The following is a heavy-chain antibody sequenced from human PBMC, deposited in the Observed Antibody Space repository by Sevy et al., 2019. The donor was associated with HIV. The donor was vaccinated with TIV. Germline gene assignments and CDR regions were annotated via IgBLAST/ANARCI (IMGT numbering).Heavy chain of an antibody. V-gene: IGHV1-3*01. D-gene: IGHD3-10*01. CDR3: AREKRSYYGSGSYPIPTLYMDV. Sequence: ASVKVSCKASGYTFTSYAMHWVRQAPGQRLEWMGWINAGNGNTKYSQKFQGRVTITRDTSASTAYMELSSLRSEETAVYYCAREKRSYYGSGSYPIPTLYMDVWGKGTTVTVSS. CDR1: GYTFTSYA. CDR2: INAGNGNT. J-gene: IGHJ6*03.